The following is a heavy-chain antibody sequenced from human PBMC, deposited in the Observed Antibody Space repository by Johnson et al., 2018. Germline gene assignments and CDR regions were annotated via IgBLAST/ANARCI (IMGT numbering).Heavy chain of an antibody. CDR3: TTDSRASPEY. Sequence: EVQLVESGGGLVQXGGSXRLXCAASGLTFSNPYMNWVRQAPGKGLEWVGRIRNRDARYTTEYAASVRGRFTISRDDSKNSVYLQLNSLNTEDTAVYYCTTDSRASPEYWGQGTLVTVSS. J-gene: IGHJ4*02. D-gene: IGHD6-19*01. CDR1: GLTFSNPY. CDR2: IRNRDARYTT. V-gene: IGHV3-72*01.